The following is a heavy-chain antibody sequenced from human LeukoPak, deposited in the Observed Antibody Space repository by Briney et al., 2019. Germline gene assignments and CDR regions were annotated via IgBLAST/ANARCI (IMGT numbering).Heavy chain of an antibody. CDR1: GGSISSGGYY. D-gene: IGHD4-23*01. J-gene: IGHJ4*02. V-gene: IGHV4-30-2*01. Sequence: PSETLSLTCTVSGGSISSGGYYWSWIRQPPGKGLEWIGYIYHSGSTYYNPSLKSRVTISVDRSKNQFSLKLSSVTAADTAVYYCARWGRTVVTPWGFDYWGQGTLVTVSS. CDR3: ARWGRTVVTPWGFDY. CDR2: IYHSGST.